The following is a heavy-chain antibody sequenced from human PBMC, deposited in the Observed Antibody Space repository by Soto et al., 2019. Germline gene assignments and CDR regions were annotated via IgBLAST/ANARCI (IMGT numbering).Heavy chain of an antibody. CDR2: IWDDGTRR. Sequence: QEQLAESGGGVVQAGESLRLSCQASGFAFGTYAMHWVRQAPGKGLEWVALIWDDGTRREYLESVRGRFTISRDNSKNTVSVQMNNLRTEDTALYYCVRDRDPMNREVIMTIGHLRLWGRGALVSVSS. CDR1: GFAFGTYA. D-gene: IGHD3-10*01. J-gene: IGHJ2*01. V-gene: IGHV3-33*01. CDR3: VRDRDPMNREVIMTIGHLRL.